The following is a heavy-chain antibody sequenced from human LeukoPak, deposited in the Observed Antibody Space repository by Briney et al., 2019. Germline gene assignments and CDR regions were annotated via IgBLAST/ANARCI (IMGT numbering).Heavy chain of an antibody. J-gene: IGHJ4*02. D-gene: IGHD6-19*01. CDR3: ARRSVAGSYFDY. Sequence: GGSLRLSCAASGFTFSSYGMHWVRQAPGKGLEWVAVIWYDGSNEYYVDSVKGRFTISRDNAKNSLYLQMNSLRAEDTAVYYCARRSVAGSYFDYWGQGTLVTVSS. CDR1: GFTFSSYG. CDR2: IWYDGSNE. V-gene: IGHV3-33*03.